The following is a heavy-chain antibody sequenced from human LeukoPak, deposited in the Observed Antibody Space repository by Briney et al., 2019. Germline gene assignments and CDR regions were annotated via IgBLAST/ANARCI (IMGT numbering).Heavy chain of an antibody. J-gene: IGHJ4*02. D-gene: IGHD5-24*01. CDR2: IKEDGTET. CDR3: AKEGRSLQTY. CDR1: GFTFSSNW. V-gene: IGHV3-7*03. Sequence: SGGSLRLSWAASGFTFSSNWMSWVSLAPGKGLEWVANIKEDGTETYYVDSVKGRFTISRDNAKNSLYLQMNSLRVEDTAVYYCAKEGRSLQTYWGQGTLVTVSS.